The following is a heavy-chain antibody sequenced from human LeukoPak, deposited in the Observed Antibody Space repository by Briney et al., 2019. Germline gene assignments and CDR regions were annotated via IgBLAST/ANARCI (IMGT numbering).Heavy chain of an antibody. Sequence: GGSLRLSCAASGFTFSDSWMSWVRQAPGKGMEWVANMNQDGSAKGYVDSVKGRFTISRDNARNSLYLQMSSLRPEDTAVYYCATYTHWVAGDVWGQGTTVTVSS. CDR2: MNQDGSAK. J-gene: IGHJ6*02. CDR1: GFTFSDSW. D-gene: IGHD3-16*01. CDR3: ATYTHWVAGDV. V-gene: IGHV3-7*01.